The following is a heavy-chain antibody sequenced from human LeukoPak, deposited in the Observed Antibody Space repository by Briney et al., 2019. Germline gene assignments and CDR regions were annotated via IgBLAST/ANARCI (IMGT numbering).Heavy chain of an antibody. Sequence: SETLSLTCAVYGGSFSGYYWSWIRQPPGKGLEWIGEINHSGSTYYNPSLKSRVTISVDRSKNQFSLKLSSVTAADTAVYYCARDWGSYDSSGYYRGPAFDIWGQGTMVTVSS. J-gene: IGHJ3*02. V-gene: IGHV4-34*01. D-gene: IGHD3-22*01. CDR1: GGSFSGYY. CDR2: INHSGST. CDR3: ARDWGSYDSSGYYRGPAFDI.